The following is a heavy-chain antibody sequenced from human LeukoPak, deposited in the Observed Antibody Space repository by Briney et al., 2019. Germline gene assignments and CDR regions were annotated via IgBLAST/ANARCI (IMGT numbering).Heavy chain of an antibody. Sequence: KPSETLSLTCTVSGGSISSYYWSWIRQPPGKGLEWIGYIHYSGSTNYNPSLKSRVTISVDTSKNQFSLKLSSVTAADTAVYYCARGKGYSSGLYFDYWGQGTLVTVSS. CDR1: GGSISSYY. V-gene: IGHV4-59*01. CDR2: IHYSGST. CDR3: ARGKGYSSGLYFDY. D-gene: IGHD6-19*01. J-gene: IGHJ4*02.